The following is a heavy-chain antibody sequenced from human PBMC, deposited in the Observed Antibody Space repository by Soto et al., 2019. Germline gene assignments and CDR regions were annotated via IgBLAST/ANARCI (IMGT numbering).Heavy chain of an antibody. Sequence: GGSLRLSCAASGFTFSSCGMHWVRQAPGKGLEWVAVIWYDGSNKYYADSVKGRFTISRDNSKNTLYLQMNSLRAEDTAVYYCARKGETYYYDSSGYPWAFDIWGQGTMVTVSS. J-gene: IGHJ3*02. CDR2: IWYDGSNK. CDR3: ARKGETYYYDSSGYPWAFDI. CDR1: GFTFSSCG. D-gene: IGHD3-22*01. V-gene: IGHV3-33*01.